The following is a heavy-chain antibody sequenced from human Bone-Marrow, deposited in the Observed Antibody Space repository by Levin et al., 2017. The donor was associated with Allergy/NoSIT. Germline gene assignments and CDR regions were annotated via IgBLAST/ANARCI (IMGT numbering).Heavy chain of an antibody. J-gene: IGHJ4*02. CDR2: MNQDGSIK. V-gene: IGHV3-7*04. CDR3: ARDYSASGSFDS. D-gene: IGHD3-10*01. CDR1: GFRSSDYW. Sequence: LSLTCVAAGFRSSDYWMNWVRQAPGRGLEWVANMNQDGSIKNYVGSVRGRFTISRENAKNSLFLEMNSLRAEDTAVYYCARDYSASGSFDSWGQGTLVTVSS.